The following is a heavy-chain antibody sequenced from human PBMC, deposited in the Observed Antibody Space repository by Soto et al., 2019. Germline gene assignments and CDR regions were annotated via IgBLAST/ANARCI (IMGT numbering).Heavy chain of an antibody. CDR3: ARGLRGVLDY. Sequence: GSLRLSCVASGFNFGNFGMHWVRQAPGKGLEWLTVISNDENIKQDSVRGRFAIARDNSKNTLYLHLTSLRAEDTAIYYCARGLRGVLDYWGQGTLVTVSS. CDR1: GFNFGNFG. J-gene: IGHJ4*02. D-gene: IGHD5-12*01. CDR2: ISNDENIK. V-gene: IGHV3-33*01.